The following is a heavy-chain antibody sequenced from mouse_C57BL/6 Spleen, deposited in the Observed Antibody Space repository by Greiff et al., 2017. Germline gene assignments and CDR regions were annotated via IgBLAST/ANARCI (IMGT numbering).Heavy chain of an antibody. D-gene: IGHD1-1*01. J-gene: IGHJ3*01. CDR3: VYGSSYPGCAY. Sequence: QVQLQQPGAELVRPGSSVKLSCKASGYTFTSYWMHWVKQRPIQGLEWIGNIDPSDSETHYNQKFKDKATLTVDKSSSTAYMQLSSLTSEDSAVYYCVYGSSYPGCAYWGQGTLVTVSA. CDR2: IDPSDSET. V-gene: IGHV1-52*01. CDR1: GYTFTSYW.